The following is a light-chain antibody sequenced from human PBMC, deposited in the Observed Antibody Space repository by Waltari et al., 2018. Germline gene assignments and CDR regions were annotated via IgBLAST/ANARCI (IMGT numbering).Light chain of an antibody. CDR1: ALPKQY. CDR2: KDS. CDR3: QSADSSGTFWV. Sequence: SYELTQPPSVSVSPGQTARITCSGDALPKQYVCWYQQKPGQAPVLLIYKDSERSSGIPGRCSGSSAGTTVTLTISGVQAEDEADYYCQSADSSGTFWVFGGGTKLTVL. J-gene: IGLJ3*02. V-gene: IGLV3-25*03.